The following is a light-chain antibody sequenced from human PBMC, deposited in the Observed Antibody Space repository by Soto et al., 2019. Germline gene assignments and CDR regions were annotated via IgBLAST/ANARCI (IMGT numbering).Light chain of an antibody. J-gene: IGKJ1*01. CDR2: KAS. V-gene: IGKV1-5*03. CDR1: QTISSW. CDR3: QQNCSSPWT. Sequence: IQMTQSLSTLSGSVGDGVTITCGASQTISSWLAWYQQKPGKAPKLLIYKASTLKSGVPSRFSGSGSGTDFTLTLTSLQPEDFAAYYCQQNCSSPWTSGQGTKVDIK.